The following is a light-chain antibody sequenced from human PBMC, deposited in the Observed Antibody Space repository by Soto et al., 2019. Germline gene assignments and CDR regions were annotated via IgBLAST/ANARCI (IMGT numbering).Light chain of an antibody. V-gene: IGKV3-20*01. CDR2: GAS. CDR3: QQYGSSLRT. CDR1: QSVSSSY. Sequence: EIVLTQSPGTLSLSPGERATLSCRASQSVSSSYLAWYQQKPGQAPRLLIYGASSRATGIPDRFSGSGSGTDFTLTISRLEPEDFAVYYCQQYGSSLRTLGQGTKVEIK. J-gene: IGKJ1*01.